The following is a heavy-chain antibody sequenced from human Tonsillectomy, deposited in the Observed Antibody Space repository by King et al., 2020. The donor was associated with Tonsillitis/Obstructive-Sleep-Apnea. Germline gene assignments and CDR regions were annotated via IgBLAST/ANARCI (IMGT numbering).Heavy chain of an antibody. CDR1: GFTFSSYA. Sequence: VQLVESGGGLVQPGGSLRLSCAASGFTFSSYAMSWVRQATGKGLEWVSAISGSGGSTYYADSVKGRFTISRDNSKNTLYLQMNSLRAEDTAVYYCAKGAHCSGGSCYNGYFDYWGQGTLVTVSS. CDR2: ISGSGGST. CDR3: AKGAHCSGGSCYNGYFDY. D-gene: IGHD2-15*01. V-gene: IGHV3-23*04. J-gene: IGHJ4*02.